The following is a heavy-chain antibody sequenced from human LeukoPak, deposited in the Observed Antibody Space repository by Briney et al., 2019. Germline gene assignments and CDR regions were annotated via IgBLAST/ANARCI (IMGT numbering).Heavy chain of an antibody. J-gene: IGHJ4*02. Sequence: PGGSLRLSCAASGFTFSDYYMSWIRQAPGKGLEWVSYIGDSGSSIYYADSVKGRFTISRDYAKNSLYLQMNYLRAEDTAVYYCARIAGGYGELYSFDFWGQGTLVTVSS. V-gene: IGHV3-11*01. CDR2: IGDSGSSI. CDR1: GFTFSDYY. CDR3: ARIAGGYGELYSFDF. D-gene: IGHD4-17*01.